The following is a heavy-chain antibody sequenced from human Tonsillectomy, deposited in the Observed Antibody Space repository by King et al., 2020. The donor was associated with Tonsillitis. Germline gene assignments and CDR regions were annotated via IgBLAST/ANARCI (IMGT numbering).Heavy chain of an antibody. CDR2: ISYDGSNK. CDR3: ARRDAALDYYYYGMDV. Sequence: VQLVESGGGVVQPGRSLRLSCAASGFTFSSYAMHWVRQAPGKGLEWVAVISYDGSNKYYADSVKGRFTISRDNSKNELYLQMNSLRTEDTAVYYCARRDAALDYYYYGMDVWGQGTTVTVSS. J-gene: IGHJ6*02. D-gene: IGHD2-15*01. CDR1: GFTFSSYA. V-gene: IGHV3-30-3*01.